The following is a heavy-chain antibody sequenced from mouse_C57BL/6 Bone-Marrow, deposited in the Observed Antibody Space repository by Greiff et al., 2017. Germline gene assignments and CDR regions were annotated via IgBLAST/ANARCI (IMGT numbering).Heavy chain of an antibody. D-gene: IGHD1-1*01. CDR3: TTVVHY. Sequence: EVKLQQSGAELVRPGASVKLSCTASGFNIKDDYMHWVKQRPEPGLEWIGWIDPENGDTEYASKFQGKATITADTSSNTAYLQLSSLTAGDTAVYYCTTVVHYWGQGTTLTVSS. J-gene: IGHJ2*01. CDR1: GFNIKDDY. CDR2: IDPENGDT. V-gene: IGHV14-4*01.